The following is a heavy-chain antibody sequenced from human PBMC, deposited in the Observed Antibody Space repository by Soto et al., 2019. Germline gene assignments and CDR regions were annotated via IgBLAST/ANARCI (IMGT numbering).Heavy chain of an antibody. CDR1: GYTLTSYG. Sequence: GASVKLSFKASGYTLTSYGSSWVRQAPGQGLEWMGWISAYNGNTNYAQKLQGRVTMTTDTSTSTAYMELRSPRSDDTAVYYCARGAVPAIFDYWGQGTLVTVSS. CDR2: ISAYNGNT. D-gene: IGHD2-2*01. J-gene: IGHJ4*02. CDR3: ARGAVPAIFDY. V-gene: IGHV1-18*01.